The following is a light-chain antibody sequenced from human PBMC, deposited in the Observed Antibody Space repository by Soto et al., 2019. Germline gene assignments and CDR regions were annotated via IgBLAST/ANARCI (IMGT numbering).Light chain of an antibody. CDR3: SSYTSSSSPDV. Sequence: QSALTQPASVSGSPGQSITISCTGTSSDVGGYNYVSWYQQHPDKAPKVIIYEVTNRPSGISNRFSGSKSGNTASLTISGLQAEDEGDYYCSSYTSSSSPDVFGTGTKLTVL. V-gene: IGLV2-14*01. CDR2: EVT. CDR1: SSDVGGYNY. J-gene: IGLJ1*01.